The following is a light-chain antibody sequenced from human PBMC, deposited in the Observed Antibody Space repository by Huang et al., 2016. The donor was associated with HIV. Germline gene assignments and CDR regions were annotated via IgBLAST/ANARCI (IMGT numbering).Light chain of an antibody. CDR2: DAI. CDR1: QSVGNS. CDR3: QQRSSWWT. J-gene: IGKJ1*01. Sequence: EVVLTQSPATLSLFPGERAILSCRASQSVGNSLVWYQQKPGQAPRLLIYDAIIRATGVPARFSGGGSGTDFALTIYGLEPEDFAVYYCQQRSSWWTFGHGTKVEI. V-gene: IGKV3-11*01.